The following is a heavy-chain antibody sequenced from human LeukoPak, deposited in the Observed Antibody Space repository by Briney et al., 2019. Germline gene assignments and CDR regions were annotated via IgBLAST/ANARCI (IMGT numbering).Heavy chain of an antibody. Sequence: PSETLSLTCTVSGGSISRGDYYWSWIRQPPGKGLEWIGYIYYSGSTYYNPSLKSRVTISVDTSKNQFSLKLSSVTAADTAVYYCARDGMVGATKYYYYMDVWGKGTTVTVSS. D-gene: IGHD1-26*01. V-gene: IGHV4-30-4*08. CDR2: IYYSGST. CDR1: GGSISRGDYY. CDR3: ARDGMVGATKYYYYMDV. J-gene: IGHJ6*03.